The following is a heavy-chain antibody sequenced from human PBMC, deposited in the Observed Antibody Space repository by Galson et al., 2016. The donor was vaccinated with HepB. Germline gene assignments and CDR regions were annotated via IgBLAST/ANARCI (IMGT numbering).Heavy chain of an antibody. V-gene: IGHV3-23*01. CDR2: ILAGGVAT. D-gene: IGHD3-10*01. CDR3: ATARGQIDIDR. Sequence: SLRLSCAASGFTLRPYAMAWVRQAPRRGLEWVSSILAGGVATFFADSVRGRFTISRDVSMNMLLLQMNNLRDDDSAVYYCATARGQIDIDRWGQGTLATVSS. J-gene: IGHJ4*02. CDR1: GFTLRPYA.